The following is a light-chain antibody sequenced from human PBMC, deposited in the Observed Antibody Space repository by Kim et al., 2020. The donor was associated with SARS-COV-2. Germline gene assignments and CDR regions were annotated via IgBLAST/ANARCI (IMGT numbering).Light chain of an antibody. CDR1: VLAKKY. Sequence: SYELTQPSSVSVSPGQTARITCSGDVLAKKYVRWFQQKPGQASVLVIYKDSERPSGIPERFSGSSSGTTLTLTISGAQAEDAADYYCYSAADNNLVFGGGTQLTVL. CDR3: YSAADNNLV. CDR2: KDS. V-gene: IGLV3-27*01. J-gene: IGLJ2*01.